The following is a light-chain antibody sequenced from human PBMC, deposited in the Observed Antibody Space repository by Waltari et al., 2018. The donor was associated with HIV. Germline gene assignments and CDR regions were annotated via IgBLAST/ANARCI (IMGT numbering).Light chain of an antibody. CDR3: ASHAGSKDV. J-gene: IGLJ2*01. CDR2: DVT. V-gene: IGLV2-8*01. CDR1: SSDVGAYNY. Sequence: QSALTQPPSASGSPGQSVTISCTGTSSDVGAYNYVSWFQQHPGKAPKLMIYDVTKRPSVVPERCSGSKSGNTASLTVSGLQAEDEADYYCASHAGSKDVFGGGTRLTVL.